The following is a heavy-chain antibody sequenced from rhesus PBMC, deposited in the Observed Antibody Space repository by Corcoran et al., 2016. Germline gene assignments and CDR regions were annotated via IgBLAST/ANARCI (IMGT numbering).Heavy chain of an antibody. D-gene: IGHD5-42*01. CDR3: ARHRGYSGYSLDY. J-gene: IGHJ4*01. V-gene: IGHV3S22*01. Sequence: VQLVESGGGLVQPGGSLRLSCAASGFTFSSYGMHWVRQAPGKGLEWLGFIRNKANGGTAKYAAAGKGRCTISRDDSKSIASLQMNRLKTDDTAVYYCARHRGYSGYSLDYWGQGVLVTVAS. CDR2: IRNKANGGTA. CDR1: GFTFSSYG.